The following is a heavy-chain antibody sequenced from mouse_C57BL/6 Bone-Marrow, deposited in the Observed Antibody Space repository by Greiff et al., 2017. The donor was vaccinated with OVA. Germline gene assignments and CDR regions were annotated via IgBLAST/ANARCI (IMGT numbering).Heavy chain of an antibody. D-gene: IGHD2-2*01. CDR3: TRRYGYPYYAMDY. CDR2: IDPETGGT. J-gene: IGHJ4*01. V-gene: IGHV1-15*01. Sequence: VQLQESGAELVRPGASVTLSCKASGYTFTDYEMHWVKQTPVHGLEWIGAIDPETGGTAYNQKFKGKAILNADKSSRTAYMELRSLTSEDSAVYYCTRRYGYPYYAMDYWGQGTSVTVSS. CDR1: GYTFTDYE.